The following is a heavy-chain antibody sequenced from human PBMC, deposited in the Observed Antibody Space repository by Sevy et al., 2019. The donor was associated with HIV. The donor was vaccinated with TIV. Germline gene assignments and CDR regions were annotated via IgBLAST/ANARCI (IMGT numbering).Heavy chain of an antibody. V-gene: IGHV3-11*04. D-gene: IGHD1-1*01. Sequence: GGSLRLSCAVSRFSFSDFFMSWIRQAPGKGLEWISSISSSGGTIYYADSVKGRFPISRDNTKNSLFLQMNSLRAEDTAVYYCARDPLEMDYFDYWGLGTLVTVSS. CDR2: ISSSGGTI. CDR3: ARDPLEMDYFDY. CDR1: RFSFSDFF. J-gene: IGHJ4*02.